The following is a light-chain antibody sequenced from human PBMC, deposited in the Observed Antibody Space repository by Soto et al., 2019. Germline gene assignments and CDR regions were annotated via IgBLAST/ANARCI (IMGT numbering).Light chain of an antibody. CDR2: WAS. CDR1: QSVLYSSNKQNY. J-gene: IGKJ4*01. CDR3: QQYYSTPLT. V-gene: IGKV4-1*01. Sequence: DIVMTQSPDSLAVSLGERATINCKSSQSVLYSSNKQNYLAWYQQKPGQPPKLLIYWASTRESGVPDRFSGSGSGTDFTLTISSLQAEDVAVYYCQQYYSTPLTFGGGTKVEIK.